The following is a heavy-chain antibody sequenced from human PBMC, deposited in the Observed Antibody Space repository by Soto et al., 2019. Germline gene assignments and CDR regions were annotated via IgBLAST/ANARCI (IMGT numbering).Heavy chain of an antibody. D-gene: IGHD3-22*01. J-gene: IGHJ3*01. CDR3: ARNRGEYSVSGGYYTGDAFDV. CDR2: IIPIFGTA. V-gene: IGHV1-69*01. CDR1: GDTFSKYT. Sequence: QVQLVQSGAEVKKPGSSVKVSCKTSGDTFSKYTINWVRQAPGQGLEWMGGIIPIFGTAIYTEKFAGRVTITADELTTTHYMQMTSLTSEDTALYYCARNRGEYSVSGGYYTGDAFDVWGQGTTVTVST.